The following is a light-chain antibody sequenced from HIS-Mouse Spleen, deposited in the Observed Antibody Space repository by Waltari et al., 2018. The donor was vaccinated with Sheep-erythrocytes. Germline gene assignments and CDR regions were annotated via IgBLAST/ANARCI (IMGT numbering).Light chain of an antibody. Sequence: EIVLTQSPATLSLSPGERATLSCRASQSVSSYLAWYQQKPGQAPRLLIYDASNRATGSPARFSGSGSGTDFTLTISSLEPEDFAVYYCQQRSNWYTFGQGTKL. CDR3: QQRSNWYT. J-gene: IGKJ2*01. CDR2: DAS. CDR1: QSVSSY. V-gene: IGKV3-11*01.